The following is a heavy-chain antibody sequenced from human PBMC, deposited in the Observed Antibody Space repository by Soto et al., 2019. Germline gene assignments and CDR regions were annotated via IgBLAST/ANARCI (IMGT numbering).Heavy chain of an antibody. CDR2: ISSRSYTI. J-gene: IGHJ6*02. Sequence: EVQLVESGGGLVQPGGSLRLSCAASGFSFGTYSMNWVRQAPGKGLEWVSYISSRSYTIYYIDSVKGRFTISRDNAKSSLHLQMNSLRDEDTAVYYCARGGSSSDNGMDVWGQGTTVTVSS. CDR1: GFSFGTYS. D-gene: IGHD6-6*01. CDR3: ARGGSSSDNGMDV. V-gene: IGHV3-48*02.